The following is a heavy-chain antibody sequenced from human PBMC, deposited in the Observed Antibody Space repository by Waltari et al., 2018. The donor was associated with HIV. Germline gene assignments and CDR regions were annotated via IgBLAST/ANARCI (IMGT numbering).Heavy chain of an antibody. CDR2: IYRSGTT. CDR3: ARDQDYYDSSGYTSYAFDI. Sequence: QVLLQESGPRLVKSSETLSLTCTVSASSISWNYYWGWIRQAPGKGLEWIGSIYRSGTTYYNPSFKTRVTISVNMSKNQYSLKLSSLTAADTAMYYCARDQDYYDSSGYTSYAFDIWGRGTMIIVSS. D-gene: IGHD3-22*01. J-gene: IGHJ3*02. V-gene: IGHV4-38-2*02. CDR1: ASSISWNYY.